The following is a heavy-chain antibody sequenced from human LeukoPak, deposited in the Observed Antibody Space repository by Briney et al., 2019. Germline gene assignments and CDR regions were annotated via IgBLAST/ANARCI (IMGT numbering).Heavy chain of an antibody. D-gene: IGHD1-26*01. V-gene: IGHV3-20*04. CDR3: AKDPSGSYYGNPDY. J-gene: IGHJ4*02. CDR1: GFTFDDYG. CDR2: INWNGGST. Sequence: PGGSLRLSCAASGFTFDDYGMSWVRQAPGKGLEWVSGINWNGGSTGYADSVKGRFTISRDNAKNSLYLQMNSLRAEDTALYYCAKDPSGSYYGNPDYWGQGTLVTVSS.